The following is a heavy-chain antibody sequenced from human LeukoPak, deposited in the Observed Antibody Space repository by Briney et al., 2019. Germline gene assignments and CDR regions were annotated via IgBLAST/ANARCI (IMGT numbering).Heavy chain of an antibody. Sequence: PSETLSLTCIVSGGSISSDSYYWAWIRQPPGKGLQWIGSLYYRGSAYYDPSLRSRVTISVDTSKNQFSLKLNSVTAADTAVYYCARHYGPWGQGTLVTVSS. J-gene: IGHJ5*02. V-gene: IGHV4-39*01. CDR2: LYYRGSA. D-gene: IGHD3-10*01. CDR3: ARHYGP. CDR1: GGSISSDSYY.